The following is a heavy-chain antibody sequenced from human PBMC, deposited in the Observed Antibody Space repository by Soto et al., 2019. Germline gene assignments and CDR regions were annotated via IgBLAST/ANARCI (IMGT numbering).Heavy chain of an antibody. J-gene: IGHJ3*02. V-gene: IGHV3-7*03. CDR2: IKQDGSEK. Sequence: PVGSLRLSCAASAFTFSIYWMSWVRQAPGKGLEWVANIKQDGSEKYYVDSVKGRFTISRDNAKNSLYLQMNSLRAEDTAVYYCARDLFEAARRGEYAFDIWGQGTMVTVS. CDR3: ARDLFEAARRGEYAFDI. D-gene: IGHD3-16*01. CDR1: AFTFSIYW.